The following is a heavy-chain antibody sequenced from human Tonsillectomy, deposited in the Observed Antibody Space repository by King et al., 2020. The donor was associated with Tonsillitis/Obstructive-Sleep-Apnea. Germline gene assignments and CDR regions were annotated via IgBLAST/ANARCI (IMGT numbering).Heavy chain of an antibody. CDR3: AVGGYNSAGDY. Sequence: VQLPQWGAGLLKPSETLSLTCAVYGGSFSGYYWSWIRQPPGKGLEWSGEINHSGSTNYNPSLKSRVTISVDTSKNQFSLKLSSVTAADTAVYYCAVGGYNSAGDYWGQGTLVTVSS. J-gene: IGHJ4*02. CDR2: INHSGST. V-gene: IGHV4-34*01. D-gene: IGHD5-24*01. CDR1: GGSFSGYY.